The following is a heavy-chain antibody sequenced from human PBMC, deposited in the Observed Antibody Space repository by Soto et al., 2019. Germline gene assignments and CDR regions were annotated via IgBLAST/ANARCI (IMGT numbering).Heavy chain of an antibody. D-gene: IGHD3-16*02. Sequence: VSGPTLVNPTQTLTLTCTFAGFSLSTSGVRVGWIRHPPGKALEWLALIYWDYERRYSPSLKNRLTITKDTSKNQVVLTMTNMDPVDTATYSCEHISSITFGGVIVYFDYWGQGILVTVSS. CDR1: GFSLSTSGVR. CDR3: EHISSITFGGVIVYFDY. J-gene: IGHJ4*02. V-gene: IGHV2-5*02. CDR2: IYWDYER.